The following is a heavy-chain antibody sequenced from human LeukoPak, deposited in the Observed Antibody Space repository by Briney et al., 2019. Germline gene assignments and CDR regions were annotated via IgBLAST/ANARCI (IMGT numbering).Heavy chain of an antibody. CDR3: ARDGDDYALDY. V-gene: IGHV4-34*01. CDR2: INHSGST. Sequence: PSETLSLTCAVYGGSFSGYYWSWIRQPPGKGLEWIGGINHSGSTNYNPSLKSRVTISVDTSKNQFSLKLSSVTAADTAVYYCARDGDDYALDYWGQGTLVTVSS. D-gene: IGHD4-17*01. CDR1: GGSFSGYY. J-gene: IGHJ4*02.